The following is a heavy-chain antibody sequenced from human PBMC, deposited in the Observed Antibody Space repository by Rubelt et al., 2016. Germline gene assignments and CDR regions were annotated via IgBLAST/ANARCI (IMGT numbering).Heavy chain of an antibody. CDR1: GYRFTGPY. CDR2: INPNSGGT. Sequence: QVQLVQSGAEVKKPGASVKVSCKAPGYRFTGPYMHWVRQAPGQGLEWMGRINPNSGGTNYAQKFQGRVTMTRDASIRSAYMELSRLRSDDTAVDYCAQDGVYGMDVWGQGTTVTVSS. CDR3: AQDGVYGMDV. V-gene: IGHV1-2*06. D-gene: IGHD2-8*01. J-gene: IGHJ6*02.